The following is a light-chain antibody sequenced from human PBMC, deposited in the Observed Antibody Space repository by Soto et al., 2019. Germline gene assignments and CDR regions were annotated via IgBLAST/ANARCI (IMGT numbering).Light chain of an antibody. CDR1: QSISNY. CDR2: AAS. J-gene: IGKJ3*01. CDR3: QQSYSTPLT. V-gene: IGKV1-39*01. Sequence: DIQMTQSPSSLSASVGDRVTITCRASQSISNYLHWYQQKPGKAPKLLIYAASSLQGDVPSRFCASGSGTDFTLTISSLQPDDFATYYCQQSYSTPLTFGPGTKVDIK.